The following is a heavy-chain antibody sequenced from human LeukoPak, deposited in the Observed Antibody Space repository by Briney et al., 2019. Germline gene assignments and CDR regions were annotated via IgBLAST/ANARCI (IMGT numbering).Heavy chain of an antibody. Sequence: GGSLRLSCAASGFTFSSYWMHWVRQAPGEGLVWVSRINSDGSSTSYADSVKGRFTISRDNAKNTLDLQMNSLRAEDTAVYYCARDSVMSSGCPDYWGQGTLVTVSS. D-gene: IGHD6-19*01. CDR1: GFTFSSYW. CDR3: ARDSVMSSGCPDY. CDR2: INSDGSST. V-gene: IGHV3-74*01. J-gene: IGHJ4*02.